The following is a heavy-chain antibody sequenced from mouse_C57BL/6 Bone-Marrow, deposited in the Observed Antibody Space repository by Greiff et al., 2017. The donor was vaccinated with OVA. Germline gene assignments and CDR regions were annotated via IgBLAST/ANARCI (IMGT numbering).Heavy chain of an antibody. V-gene: IGHV1-64*01. CDR3: ARNWVYAMDY. D-gene: IGHD4-1*01. J-gene: IGHJ4*01. Sequence: QVQLQQPGAELVKPGASVKLSCKASGYTFTSYWMHWVKQRPGQGLEWIGMIHPNSGNTNYNEKFKSKATLTVDKSSSTAYMQLSSLTSEDSAVYYCARNWVYAMDYWGQGTSVTVSS. CDR2: IHPNSGNT. CDR1: GYTFTSYW.